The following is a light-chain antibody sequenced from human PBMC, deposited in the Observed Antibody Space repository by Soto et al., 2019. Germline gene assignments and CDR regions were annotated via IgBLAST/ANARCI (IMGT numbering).Light chain of an antibody. CDR3: QQYNNWPPWT. V-gene: IGKV3-15*01. CDR2: GAS. Sequence: IVMTQSPATLSVSPGERATRSCRASQSVSTNLAWYQQKPGQAPRLLFYGASTRATGIPARFSGSGSGTEFTLTISSLQSEDFAVYYCQQYNNWPPWTFGQGTKVEIK. CDR1: QSVSTN. J-gene: IGKJ1*01.